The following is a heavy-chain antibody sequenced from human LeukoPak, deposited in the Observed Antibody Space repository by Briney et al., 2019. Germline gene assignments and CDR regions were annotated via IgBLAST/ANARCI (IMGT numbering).Heavy chain of an antibody. CDR1: GGSIGSYY. J-gene: IGHJ3*02. CDR2: IYDSGST. D-gene: IGHD3-22*01. Sequence: SETLSLTCTVSGGSIGSYYWSWIRQPPGKGLEWIGYIYDSGSTNYNPSLKSRVTILVDTSKNQFSLKLSSVTAADTAVYYCACLTTADAFDIWGQGTMVTVSS. V-gene: IGHV4-59*01. CDR3: ACLTTADAFDI.